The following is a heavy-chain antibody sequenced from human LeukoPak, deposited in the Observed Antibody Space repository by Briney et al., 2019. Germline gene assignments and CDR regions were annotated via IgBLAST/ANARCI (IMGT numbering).Heavy chain of an antibody. Sequence: ASVKVSCKASGYTFTSYDINWVRQATGQGLEWMGWISAYSGNTNYAQKLQGRVTMTTDTSTSTAYMELRSLRSDDTAVYYCAREFGDYVWGSYRYIGYWGQGTLVTVSS. CDR3: AREFGDYVWGSYRYIGY. V-gene: IGHV1-18*01. CDR2: ISAYSGNT. D-gene: IGHD3-16*02. CDR1: GYTFTSYD. J-gene: IGHJ4*02.